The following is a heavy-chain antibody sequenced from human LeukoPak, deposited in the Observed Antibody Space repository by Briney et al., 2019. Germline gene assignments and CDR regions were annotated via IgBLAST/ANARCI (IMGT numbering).Heavy chain of an antibody. CDR1: GFTFSTYA. V-gene: IGHV3-23*01. CDR2: ISGSGSST. Sequence: PGGSLRLSCAASGFTFSTYAMSWVRQAPGKGLEWVSVISGSGSSTYYADSVKGRFTISRDNSKNTLYLQMNSLRAEDTAVYYCARVYDVNWGGFDYWGQGTLVTVSS. J-gene: IGHJ4*02. CDR3: ARVYDVNWGGFDY. D-gene: IGHD7-27*01.